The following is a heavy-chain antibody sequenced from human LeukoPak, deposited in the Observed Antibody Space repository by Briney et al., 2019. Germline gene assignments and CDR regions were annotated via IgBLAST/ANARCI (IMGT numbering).Heavy chain of an antibody. CDR2: ISSSSSYI. D-gene: IGHD3-10*01. CDR1: GFTFSSYG. Sequence: GGSLRLSCAASGFTFSSYGMNWVRQAPGKGLEWVSSISSSSSYIYYADSVKGRFTISRDNAKNSLYLQMNSLRAEDTAVYYCARVVTMVRGIPDYWGQGTLVTVAS. V-gene: IGHV3-21*01. J-gene: IGHJ4*02. CDR3: ARVVTMVRGIPDY.